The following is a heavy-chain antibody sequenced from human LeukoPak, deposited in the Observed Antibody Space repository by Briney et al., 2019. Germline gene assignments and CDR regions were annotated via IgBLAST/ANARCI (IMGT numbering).Heavy chain of an antibody. J-gene: IGHJ4*02. D-gene: IGHD6-19*01. V-gene: IGHV3-23*01. CDR3: AKMSGWSNFVY. CDR1: GFTFSTYT. CDR2: ISGSGGST. Sequence: GGSLRLSCAASGFTFSTYTMYWVRQAPGKGLEWVSAISGSGGSTYYADSVKGRFTISRDNSKNTLLLQMDSLRSDDTAVYYCAKMSGWSNFVYWGQGTLFTVSS.